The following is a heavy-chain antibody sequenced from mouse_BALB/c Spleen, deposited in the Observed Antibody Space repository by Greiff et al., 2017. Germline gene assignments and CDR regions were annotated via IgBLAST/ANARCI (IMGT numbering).Heavy chain of an antibody. V-gene: IGHV5-17*02. D-gene: IGHD2-2*01. CDR1: GFTFSSFG. Sequence: DVHLVESGGGLVQPGGSRKLSCAASGFTFSSFGMHWVRQAPEKGLEWVAYISSGSSTIYYADTVKGRFTISRDNPKNTLFLQMTSLRSEDTAMYYCARWWLRREDAMDYWGQGTSVTVSS. CDR2: ISSGSSTI. J-gene: IGHJ4*01. CDR3: ARWWLRREDAMDY.